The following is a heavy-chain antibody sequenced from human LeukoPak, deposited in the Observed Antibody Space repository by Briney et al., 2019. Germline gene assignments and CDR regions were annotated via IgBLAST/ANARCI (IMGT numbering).Heavy chain of an antibody. Sequence: ASVKVSCKASGGTFSSYAISWVRQAPGQGLEWMGGIIPIFGTANYAQKFQGRVTITADESTSTAYMELSSLRSEDTAVYYCARRKSSGEWLVSYFDYWGQGTLVTVSS. CDR1: GGTFSSYA. J-gene: IGHJ4*02. CDR2: IIPIFGTA. V-gene: IGHV1-69*01. CDR3: ARRKSSGEWLVSYFDY. D-gene: IGHD6-19*01.